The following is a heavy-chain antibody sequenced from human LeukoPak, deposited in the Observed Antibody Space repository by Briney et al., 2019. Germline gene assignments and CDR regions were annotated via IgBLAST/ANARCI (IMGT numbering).Heavy chain of an antibody. CDR3: ARSNWFDP. J-gene: IGHJ5*02. CDR1: GGSFSGYY. V-gene: IGHV4-34*01. CDR2: INHSGST. Sequence: PSETLSLTCAVYGGSFSGYYWSWIRQPPGKGLEWIGEINHSGSTNYNPSLKNRVTISVDTSKNQFSLKLSSVTAADTAVYYCARSNWFDPWGQGTLVTVSS.